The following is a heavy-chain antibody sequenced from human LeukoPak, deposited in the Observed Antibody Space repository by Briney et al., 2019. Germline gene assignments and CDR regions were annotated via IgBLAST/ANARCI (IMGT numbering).Heavy chain of an antibody. Sequence: PSETLSLTCTVSGGSISSYYWSWIRQPPGKGLEWIGYIYYSGSTNYNPSLKSRVTISVDTPKNQFSLKLSSVTAADTAVYYCASLIGYCSSTSCYDPPYYYYYMDVWGKGTTVTVSS. CDR1: GGSISSYY. CDR3: ASLIGYCSSTSCYDPPYYYYYMDV. J-gene: IGHJ6*03. CDR2: IYYSGST. V-gene: IGHV4-59*12. D-gene: IGHD2-2*01.